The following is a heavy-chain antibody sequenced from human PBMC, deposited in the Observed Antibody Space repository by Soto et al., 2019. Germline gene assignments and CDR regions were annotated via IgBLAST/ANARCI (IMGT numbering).Heavy chain of an antibody. Sequence: QVQLVESGGGVVQPGRSLRLSCAASGFTFRSYAMHWVRQAPGKGLEWVAVMSYDGTNKYYADSVKGRFTISRDNSKNTLYLQMNSLRAEDTALYYCAGDPTSSGWHGAPHYWGQGTLVAVSS. CDR2: MSYDGTNK. D-gene: IGHD6-19*01. V-gene: IGHV3-30-3*01. CDR1: GFTFRSYA. CDR3: AGDPTSSGWHGAPHY. J-gene: IGHJ4*02.